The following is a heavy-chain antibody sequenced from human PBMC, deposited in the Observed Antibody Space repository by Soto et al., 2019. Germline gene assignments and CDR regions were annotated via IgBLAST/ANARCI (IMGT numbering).Heavy chain of an antibody. CDR2: ISYSGTT. J-gene: IGHJ4*02. D-gene: IGHD4-17*01. CDR1: GDSISSDDYY. V-gene: IGHV4-30-4*01. Sequence: QVQLQESGPGVVKPSQTLSLTCTVSGDSISSDDYYWSWIRQPPGKGLEWIGYISYSGTTSYNPSLTSRVLSSVDTSKKKFSLKLTDVTAADTAVYYCDRSHDYSAYVFDCVGQGTLVTVSS. CDR3: DRSHDYSAYVFDC.